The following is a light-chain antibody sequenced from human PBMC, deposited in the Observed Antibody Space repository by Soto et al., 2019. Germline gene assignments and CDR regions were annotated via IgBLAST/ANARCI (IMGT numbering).Light chain of an antibody. CDR3: QQGYRAPRT. J-gene: IGKJ1*01. Sequence: DIQMTQSPSSLSASVGDRVTITCRASQRISSYLNWYQQKPGKAPKILVYAVSNLKSGGPSRFRGRCSGTDFTLTISSLQPEDFATYYCQQGYRAPRTFGQGTKVEIK. CDR1: QRISSY. CDR2: AVS. V-gene: IGKV1-39*01.